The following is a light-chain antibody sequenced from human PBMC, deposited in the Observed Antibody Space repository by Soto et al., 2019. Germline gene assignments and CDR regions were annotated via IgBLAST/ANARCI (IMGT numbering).Light chain of an antibody. J-gene: IGLJ1*01. CDR1: SSDVGGFNF. CDR2: DVS. V-gene: IGLV2-14*01. CDR3: SSYTTSSTIV. Sequence: QPALTQPASVSGAPGQSITISCTGTSSDVGGFNFVSWYQQPPGKAPKLMIYDVSHRPSGVSNRFSGSKSGNTASLTISGLQAEDEGDYYCSSYTTSSTIVFGTGTKVTVL.